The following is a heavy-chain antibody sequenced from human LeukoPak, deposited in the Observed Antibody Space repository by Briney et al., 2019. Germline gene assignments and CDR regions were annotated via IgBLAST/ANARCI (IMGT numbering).Heavy chain of an antibody. CDR2: IYHSGST. Sequence: SQTLSLTCAVSGGSISSGGYFWSWIRQPPGKGLEWIGYIYHSGSTYYNPSPKSRVTISVDRSKNQFSLKLSSVTAADTAVYYCARDNGYCSSTSCYNWFDPWGQGTLVTVSS. CDR1: GGSISSGGYF. CDR3: ARDNGYCSSTSCYNWFDP. V-gene: IGHV4-30-2*01. D-gene: IGHD2-2*01. J-gene: IGHJ5*02.